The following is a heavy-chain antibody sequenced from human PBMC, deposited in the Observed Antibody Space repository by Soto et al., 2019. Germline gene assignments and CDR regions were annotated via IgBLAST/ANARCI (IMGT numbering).Heavy chain of an antibody. CDR2: IYSGVST. J-gene: IGHJ4*02. Sequence: EVQLVESGGGLVQPGGSLRLSCAASGFTVSSNYMSWVRQAPGKGLERVSVIYSGVSTYYADSVKGRFTISRHNSKNTLYLQRNSLRAEDTAVYYCARVEVWGSYCSFDYGGRGTLVTVSA. V-gene: IGHV3-53*04. D-gene: IGHD3-16*01. CDR1: GFTVSSNY. CDR3: ARVEVWGSYCSFDY.